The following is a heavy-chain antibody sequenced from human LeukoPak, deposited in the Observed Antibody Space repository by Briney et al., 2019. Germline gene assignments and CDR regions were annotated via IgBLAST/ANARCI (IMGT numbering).Heavy chain of an antibody. CDR1: GFTFSTSW. D-gene: IGHD1-26*01. Sequence: GGSLRLSCAASGFTFSTSWMHWVRQAPGKGLVWVSRINGDGSSTSYADSVKGRFTISRDNAENAMYLQMNSLRAEDTAVYYCAGATIGYWGQGTLVTVSS. CDR2: INGDGSST. CDR3: AGATIGY. J-gene: IGHJ4*02. V-gene: IGHV3-74*01.